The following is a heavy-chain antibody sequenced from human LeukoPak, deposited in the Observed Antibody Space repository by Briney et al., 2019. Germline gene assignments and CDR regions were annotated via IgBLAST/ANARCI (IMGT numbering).Heavy chain of an antibody. V-gene: IGHV3-30*18. CDR1: GFTFSSYG. Sequence: GRSLRLSCAASGFTFSSYGMHWVRQAPGKGLEWVAVISYDGSNKYYADSVKGRFTISRDNSKNTLYLQMNSLRAEDTAVYYCAKDVAAAGNLDYWGQGTLVTVSS. CDR2: ISYDGSNK. D-gene: IGHD6-13*01. J-gene: IGHJ4*02. CDR3: AKDVAAAGNLDY.